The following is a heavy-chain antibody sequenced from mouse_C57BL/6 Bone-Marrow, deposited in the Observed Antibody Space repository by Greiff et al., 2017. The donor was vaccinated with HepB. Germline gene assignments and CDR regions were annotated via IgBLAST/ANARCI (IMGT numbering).Heavy chain of an antibody. CDR1: GYSITSGYY. CDR2: ISYDGSN. CDR3: ASSAGIYYY. J-gene: IGHJ1*03. V-gene: IGHV3-6*01. D-gene: IGHD1-1*01. Sequence: EVKLMESGPGLVKPSQSLSLTCSVTGYSITSGYYWNWIRQFPGNKLEWMGYISYDGSNNYNPSLKNRISITRDTSKNQFFLKLNSVTTEDTATYYCASSAGIYYYWGTGTTVTVSS.